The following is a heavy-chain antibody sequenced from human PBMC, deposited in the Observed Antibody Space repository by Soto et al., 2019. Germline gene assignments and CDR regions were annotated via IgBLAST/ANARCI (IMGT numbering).Heavy chain of an antibody. CDR1: GFTFSDSV. D-gene: IGHD7-27*01. CDR3: VRERSGDLGAFDM. V-gene: IGHV3-53*01. CDR2: IDSGGST. J-gene: IGHJ3*02. Sequence: PGGSLRLSCVGSGFTFSDSVMAWVRQAPGKGLEWVSVIDSGGSTYYADSVKGRFTISRDGSKNMLYLQMNSLRAEDTAVYYCVRERSGDLGAFDMWGQGTMVTVSS.